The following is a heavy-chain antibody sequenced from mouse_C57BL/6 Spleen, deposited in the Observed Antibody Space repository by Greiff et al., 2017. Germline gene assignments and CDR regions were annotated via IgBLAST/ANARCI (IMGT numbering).Heavy chain of an antibody. Sequence: VQLQESGAELARPGASVKLSCKASGYTFTSYGISWVKQRTGQGLEWIGEIYPRSGNTYYNEKFKGKATLTADKSSSTAYMELRSLTSEDSAVYFCARRSVEKLGQGAMDYWGQGTSVTVSS. V-gene: IGHV1-81*01. J-gene: IGHJ4*01. CDR1: GYTFTSYG. D-gene: IGHD4-1*01. CDR3: ARRSVEKLGQGAMDY. CDR2: IYPRSGNT.